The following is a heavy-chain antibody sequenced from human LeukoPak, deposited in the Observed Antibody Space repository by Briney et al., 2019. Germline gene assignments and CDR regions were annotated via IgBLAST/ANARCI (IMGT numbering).Heavy chain of an antibody. CDR2: VHYTGGT. Sequence: PSETLSLTCTVSGASISSSYWSWIRQSPGKGLEWIGYVHYTGGTNYNPSLKSRATISVDTSKNQFSLKLSPVTAADTAMYYCAGCYFDAIGYSNPFDWWGEGALVTVSS. CDR3: AGCYFDAIGYSNPFDW. J-gene: IGHJ4*02. V-gene: IGHV4-59*01. CDR1: GASISSSY. D-gene: IGHD3-22*01.